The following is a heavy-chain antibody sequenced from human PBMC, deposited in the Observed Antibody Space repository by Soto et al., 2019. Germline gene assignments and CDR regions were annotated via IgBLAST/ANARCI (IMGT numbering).Heavy chain of an antibody. V-gene: IGHV1-3*04. CDR3: ARSGAASSWFLDY. CDR1: GWIFPNYA. J-gene: IGHJ4*02. D-gene: IGHD6-13*01. Sequence: ASVKVSFKASGWIFPNYARHWVRQAPGQRLEWMGWINTGNTYHSQKFQGRVTITRDTSASTAYMELNSLTAEDTAVYYCARSGAASSWFLDYWGQGTLVTVSS. CDR2: INTGNT.